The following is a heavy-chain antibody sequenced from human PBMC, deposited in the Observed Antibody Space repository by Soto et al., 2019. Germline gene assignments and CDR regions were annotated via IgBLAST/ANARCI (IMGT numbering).Heavy chain of an antibody. CDR1: GFTFVGFG. D-gene: IGHD6-13*01. V-gene: IGHV3-33*01. Sequence: QVQLVESGGGLARPGRTLSLSWTRLGFTFVGFGMHGVRQPQGKGLGGVAVIGYDGGNKSYADSVKGCSTISRDNSKNTLYLQMNSLRGEDTAVYYCARDGIAPAGHYYYYYMDVWGKGATVTVSS. J-gene: IGHJ6*03. CDR3: ARDGIAPAGHYYYYYMDV. CDR2: IGYDGGNK.